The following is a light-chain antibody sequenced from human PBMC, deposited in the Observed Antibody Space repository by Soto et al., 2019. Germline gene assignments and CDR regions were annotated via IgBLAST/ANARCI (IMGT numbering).Light chain of an antibody. V-gene: IGKV1-6*01. CDR3: LQDINYPWT. CDR2: GAS. J-gene: IGKJ1*01. CDR1: QGIGNA. Sequence: AIQMTQSPSSLSATAGDTVTISCRASQGIGNALGWYQQKPGKPPKVLIYGASNLQSGVPPRFSGSGSGTDFTLAIGSLEPEDSATYYCLQDINYPWTFGQGTKVDIK.